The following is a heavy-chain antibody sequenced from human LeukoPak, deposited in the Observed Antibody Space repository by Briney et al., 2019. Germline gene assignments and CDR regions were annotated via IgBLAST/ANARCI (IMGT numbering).Heavy chain of an antibody. Sequence: ASVKVSCKASGYTFTGYYMHWVRQAPGQGLEWMGWINPNSGGTNYAQKFQGRVTMTRDTSISTAYMELSRLRSDDTAVYYCARDPHLNSWFDPWGQGTLVTVSS. V-gene: IGHV1-2*02. J-gene: IGHJ5*02. CDR2: INPNSGGT. CDR3: ARDPHLNSWFDP. CDR1: GYTFTGYY.